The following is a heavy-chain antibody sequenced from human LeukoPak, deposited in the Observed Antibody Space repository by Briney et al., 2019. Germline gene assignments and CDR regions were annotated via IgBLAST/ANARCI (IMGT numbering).Heavy chain of an antibody. V-gene: IGHV3-30*07. CDR2: ISSGGTYE. CDR1: GFTFSNYA. D-gene: IGHD2-2*01. J-gene: IGHJ4*02. Sequence: GGSLRLSCAASGFTFSNYAMHWVRQAPGKGLEWVSLISSGGTYEYYADSVKGRFTISRDNSKNTLYLQMNSLRAEDTAVYYCAKVRVIVVVPAAMLFDYWGQGTLVTVSS. CDR3: AKVRVIVVVPAAMLFDY.